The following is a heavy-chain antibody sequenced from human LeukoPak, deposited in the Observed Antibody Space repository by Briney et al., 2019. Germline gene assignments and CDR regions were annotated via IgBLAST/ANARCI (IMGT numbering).Heavy chain of an antibody. D-gene: IGHD5-18*01. CDR1: GYTFTSYG. J-gene: IGHJ4*02. Sequence: ASVKVSCKASGYTFTSYGISWVRQAPGQGLEWMGWISAYNGNTNYAQKLQGRVTMTTDTSTSTAYMELRSLRSDDTAVYYCARVSGGDTAMGLDYWGQGALVTVSS. CDR3: ARVSGGDTAMGLDY. CDR2: ISAYNGNT. V-gene: IGHV1-18*01.